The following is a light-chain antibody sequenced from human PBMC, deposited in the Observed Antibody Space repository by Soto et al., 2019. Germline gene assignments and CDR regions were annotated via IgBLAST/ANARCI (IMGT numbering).Light chain of an antibody. Sequence: DIQMTQSPSTLSASVGDRVTITCRASQNINDWLAWYQQKPGKAPNLLIYDASTLESGVPSRFSGSASGTEFTLTISSLQPADFATYYCQQYDTFSRFTFGPGTKVDLK. J-gene: IGKJ3*01. V-gene: IGKV1-5*01. CDR1: QNINDW. CDR3: QQYDTFSRFT. CDR2: DAS.